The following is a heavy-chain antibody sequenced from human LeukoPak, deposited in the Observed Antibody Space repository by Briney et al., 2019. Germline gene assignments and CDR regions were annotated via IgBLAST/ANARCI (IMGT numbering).Heavy chain of an antibody. CDR1: GGSISSYY. Sequence: SETLSLTCTGSGGSISSYYWSWIRQPPGKGLEWIGYIYYSGSTNYNPSLKSRVTISVDTSKNQFSLKLSSVTAADTAVYYCARHRSGYNYYYGMDVWGQGTTATVSS. CDR2: IYYSGST. CDR3: ARHRSGYNYYYGMDV. D-gene: IGHD2-15*01. J-gene: IGHJ6*02. V-gene: IGHV4-59*08.